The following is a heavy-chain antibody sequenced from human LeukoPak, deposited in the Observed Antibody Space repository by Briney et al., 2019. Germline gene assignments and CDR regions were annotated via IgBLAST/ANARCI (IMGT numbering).Heavy chain of an antibody. D-gene: IGHD5-24*01. CDR1: GGSISSYY. J-gene: IGHJ3*02. CDR2: IYTSGST. V-gene: IGHV4-4*07. CDR3: ARERRDGYSNDAFDI. Sequence: PSETLSLTCTVSGGSISSYYWSWIRQPAGKGLEWIGRIYTSGSTNYNPSLKSRVTMSVDTSKNQFSLKLSSVTAADTAVYYCARERRDGYSNDAFDIWGQGTMVTVSS.